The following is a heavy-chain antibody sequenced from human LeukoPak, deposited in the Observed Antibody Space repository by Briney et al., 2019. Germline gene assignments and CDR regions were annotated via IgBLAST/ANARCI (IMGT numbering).Heavy chain of an antibody. J-gene: IGHJ4*02. V-gene: IGHV4-61*02. CDR2: IYTSGST. Sequence: SETLSLTCTVSGGSISSGSYYWSWIRQPAGKGLEWIGRIYTSGSTNYNPSLKSRITISVDTSKNQFSLKLSSVTAADTAVYYCARNSCPSGSCYDNRGYFDYWGQGTLVTVSS. CDR1: GGSISSGSYY. D-gene: IGHD2-15*01. CDR3: ARNSCPSGSCYDNRGYFDY.